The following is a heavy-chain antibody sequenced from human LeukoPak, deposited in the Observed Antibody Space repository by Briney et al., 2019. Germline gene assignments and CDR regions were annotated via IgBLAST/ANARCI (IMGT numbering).Heavy chain of an antibody. Sequence: GASVKVSCKASGYTFTSYGISWVRQAPGQGLEWMGWNTAYNGNTNYAQKLQGRVTMTTDTPTSTADMGLRSVRSDDTAVYCCAIDPSNRIGVVKSWFDPWGQGTLVTVSS. V-gene: IGHV1-18*01. CDR2: NTAYNGNT. CDR1: GYTFTSYG. D-gene: IGHD3-3*01. CDR3: AIDPSNRIGVVKSWFDP. J-gene: IGHJ5*02.